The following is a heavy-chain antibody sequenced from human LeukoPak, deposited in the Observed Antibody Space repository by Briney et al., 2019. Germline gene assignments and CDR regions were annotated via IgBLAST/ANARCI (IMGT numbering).Heavy chain of an antibody. Sequence: ASVKVSCKASGYTFTSYGISWVRQAPGQGLEWMGWISAYNGNTNYAQKLQGRVTMTTDTSTSTAYMELSSLRSEDTAVYYCARESREGYSYGSYYYYYGMDVWGQGTTVTVSS. CDR3: ARESREGYSYGSYYYYYGMDV. CDR2: ISAYNGNT. CDR1: GYTFTSYG. D-gene: IGHD5-18*01. J-gene: IGHJ6*02. V-gene: IGHV1-18*01.